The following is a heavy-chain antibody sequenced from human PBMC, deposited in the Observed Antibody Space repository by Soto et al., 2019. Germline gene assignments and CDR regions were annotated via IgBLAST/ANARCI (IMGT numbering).Heavy chain of an antibody. CDR1: GFTVSHNY. Sequence: GGSLRLSCAASGFTVSHNYMSWVRQAPGKGLEWVSIFYSDGSTYYADSVKGRFTSSRDNSKNTVYLQINSLGVDDTAVYYCARGLVRAFFDCWGQGTLVTVSS. V-gene: IGHV3-66*01. J-gene: IGHJ4*02. CDR3: ARGLVRAFFDC. CDR2: FYSDGST. D-gene: IGHD3-10*01.